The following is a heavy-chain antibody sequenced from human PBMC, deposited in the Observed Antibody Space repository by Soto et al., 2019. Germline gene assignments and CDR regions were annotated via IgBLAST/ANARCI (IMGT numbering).Heavy chain of an antibody. CDR1: GGTFSRYS. D-gene: IGHD2-2*01. CDR3: AREDRDRETGLVPAAIDGMDV. J-gene: IGHJ6*02. Sequence: QFQLVQSGAEVKKPGSSVKVSCKASGGTFSRYSITWVRQAPGHGLEWIGRIIPIFGIASYAQKFQGRVTITADESTSTAYMELSSLRSDDTAVYYCAREDRDRETGLVPAAIDGMDVWGQGTTVTVSS. V-gene: IGHV1-69*08. CDR2: IIPIFGIA.